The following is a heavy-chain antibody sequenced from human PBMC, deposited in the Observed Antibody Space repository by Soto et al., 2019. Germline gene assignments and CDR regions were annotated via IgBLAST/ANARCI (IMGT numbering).Heavy chain of an antibody. J-gene: IGHJ5*02. CDR2: ISDTGNT. CDR3: VRDRFTMMRGVIRKWWSDP. CDR1: GGSTRSYS. Sequence: SETLSLTCTVSGGSTRSYSWSWIRQPPGKGMEWIGYISDTGNTYYNPSLKSRLTISADPSKNQFSMTLTSVTAADTAGYYCVRDRFTMMRGVIRKWWSDPWGQGILVTVSS. V-gene: IGHV4-59*01. D-gene: IGHD3-10*01.